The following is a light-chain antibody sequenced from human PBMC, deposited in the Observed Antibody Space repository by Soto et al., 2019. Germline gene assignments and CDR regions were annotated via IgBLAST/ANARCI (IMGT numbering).Light chain of an antibody. CDR3: QSYDSSIYVV. J-gene: IGLJ2*01. V-gene: IGLV6-57*04. Sequence: FFLTQPHSVSESPGKTVTISCTRSSGSISSNYVQWYQQRPGSAPTTVIYEDNQRPSGVPDRFSGSIDSSSNSASLTISGLKTEDEADYYCQSYDSSIYVVFGGGTKLTVL. CDR1: SGSISSNY. CDR2: EDN.